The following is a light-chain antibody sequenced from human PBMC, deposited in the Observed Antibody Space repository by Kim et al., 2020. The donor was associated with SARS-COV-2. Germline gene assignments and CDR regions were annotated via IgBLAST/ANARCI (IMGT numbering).Light chain of an antibody. CDR3: CSYVGGYTHVV. Sequence: QSALTQPRSVSGSPGQSVTISCTGTSSDVGGYNYVSWYQQHPGRAPKLMINDVTKRPSGVPDRFSGSKSGNTASLTISGLQAEDEADYYCCSYVGGYTHVVFGRGTQLTVL. CDR2: DVT. V-gene: IGLV2-11*01. J-gene: IGLJ2*01. CDR1: SSDVGGYNY.